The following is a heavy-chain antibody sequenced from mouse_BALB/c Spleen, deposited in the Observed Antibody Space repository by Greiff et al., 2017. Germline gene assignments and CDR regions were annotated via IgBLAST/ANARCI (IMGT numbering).Heavy chain of an antibody. CDR1: GFSLTGYG. J-gene: IGHJ4*01. Sequence: QVQLQQSGPGLVAPSPSLSITCTASGFSLTGYGVNWVRQPPGKGLEWLGMIWGDGSTDYNSALKSRLSISKDNSKSQVFLKMNSLQTDDTARYYCARSYGNYAMDYWGQGTSVTVSS. D-gene: IGHD1-1*01. CDR3: ARSYGNYAMDY. V-gene: IGHV2-6-7*01. CDR2: IWGDGST.